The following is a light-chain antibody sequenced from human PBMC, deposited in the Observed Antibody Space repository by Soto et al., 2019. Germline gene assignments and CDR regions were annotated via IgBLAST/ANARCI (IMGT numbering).Light chain of an antibody. Sequence: EIVSTQSPGTLSLPPGERATLSCRASQSVSSNYLAWYQQKPGQAPKVLIYRASSRATGIPDRFSGSGSGTDFTLTISRLEPEDFAVYYCQQYGSSPLTFGGGTKVEIK. CDR3: QQYGSSPLT. CDR1: QSVSSNY. J-gene: IGKJ4*01. CDR2: RAS. V-gene: IGKV3-20*01.